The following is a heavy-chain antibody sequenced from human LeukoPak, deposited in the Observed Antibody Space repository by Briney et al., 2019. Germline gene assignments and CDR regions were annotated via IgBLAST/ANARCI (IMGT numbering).Heavy chain of an antibody. D-gene: IGHD3-10*01. V-gene: IGHV3-30*04. CDR3: AKGQVWFGGTWYYMDV. Sequence: RAGGSLRLSCAASGFTFSSYAMHWVRQAPGKGLEWVAVISYDGSNKYYADSVKGRFTISRDNSKNTLYLQMNSLRAEDTAVYYCAKGQVWFGGTWYYMDVWGKGTTVTISS. CDR2: ISYDGSNK. J-gene: IGHJ6*03. CDR1: GFTFSSYA.